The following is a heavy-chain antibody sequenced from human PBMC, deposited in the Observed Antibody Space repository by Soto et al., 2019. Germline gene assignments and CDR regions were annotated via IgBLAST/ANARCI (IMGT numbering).Heavy chain of an antibody. V-gene: IGHV4-59*08. CDR2: IYYSGST. Sequence: SETLSLTCTVSGGSISSYYWSWIRQPPGKGLEWIGYIYYSGSTNYNPSLKSRVTISVDTSKNQFSLKLSSVTAADTAVYYCARDSSRYYYGMDVWGQGTTVTVSS. CDR3: ARDSSRYYYGMDV. J-gene: IGHJ6*02. CDR1: GGSISSYY. D-gene: IGHD6-13*01.